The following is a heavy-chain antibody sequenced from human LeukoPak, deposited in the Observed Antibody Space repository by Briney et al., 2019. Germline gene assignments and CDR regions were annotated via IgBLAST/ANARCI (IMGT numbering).Heavy chain of an antibody. J-gene: IGHJ4*02. V-gene: IGHV4-61*01. CDR1: RGSVSSGSYY. CDR2: IYYSGST. D-gene: IGHD3-10*01. CDR3: ATSKASGSYYNRGPGYYFDY. Sequence: SETLSLTCTVSRGSVSSGSYYWSWIRPPPGRELEWVGYIYYSGSTNYNPSLKSRVAISVDTSKDQFSLKLSSVTAADTAVYYCATSKASGSYYNRGPGYYFDYWGQGTLVTVSS.